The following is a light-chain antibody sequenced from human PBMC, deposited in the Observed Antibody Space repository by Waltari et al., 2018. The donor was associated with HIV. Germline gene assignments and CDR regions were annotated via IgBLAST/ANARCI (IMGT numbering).Light chain of an antibody. CDR2: EGD. Sequence: QSALTQPAPVSGSPGQSITISCTGTSRDVGSYKFVSRYQQHPGNAPKLIIYEGDKRPSGVSYRFSGSKSGSTASLTISGLQAEDEADYYCCSYAGSSTYVVFGGGTQLTVL. CDR1: SRDVGSYKF. J-gene: IGLJ2*01. V-gene: IGLV2-23*01. CDR3: CSYAGSSTYVV.